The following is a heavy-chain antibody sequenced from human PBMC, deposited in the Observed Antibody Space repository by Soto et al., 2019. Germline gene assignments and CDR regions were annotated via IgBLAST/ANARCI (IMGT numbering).Heavy chain of an antibody. D-gene: IGHD5-12*01. CDR1: GYTFTSYG. CDR3: ARDFAFVGGYNSYYYYYYGMDV. CDR2: ISAYNGNT. V-gene: IGHV1-18*01. J-gene: IGHJ6*02. Sequence: ASVKVSCKASGYTFTSYGISWVRQAPGQGLEWMGWISAYNGNTNYAQKLQGRVTMTTDTSTSTAYMELRSLRSDDTAVYYCARDFAFVGGYNSYYYYYYGMDVWGQGTTVTVSS.